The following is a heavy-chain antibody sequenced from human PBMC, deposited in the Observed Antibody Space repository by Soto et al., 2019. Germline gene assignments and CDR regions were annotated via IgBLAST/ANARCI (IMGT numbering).Heavy chain of an antibody. D-gene: IGHD5-12*01. CDR2: IYSGGST. V-gene: IGHV3-53*01. J-gene: IGHJ6*02. CDR1: GFTVSSNY. CDR3: ARGTMATIHYYYGMDV. Sequence: GGSLRLSCAASGFTVSSNYMSWVRQAPGKGLEWVSVIYSGGSTYYADYVKGRFTISRDNSKNTLYLQINSLRAEDTAVYYCARGTMATIHYYYGMDVWGQGTTVTVSS.